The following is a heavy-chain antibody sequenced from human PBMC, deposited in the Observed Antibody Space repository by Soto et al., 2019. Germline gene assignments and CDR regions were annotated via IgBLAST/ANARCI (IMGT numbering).Heavy chain of an antibody. D-gene: IGHD2-2*01. V-gene: IGHV4-31*03. J-gene: IGHJ4*02. CDR1: GGSITSSGYY. CDR3: ARGGGSTKVDY. Sequence: QVQLQESGPGLVKPSQTLSLTCSVSGGSITSSGYYWSWIRQHPGEGLEWIGFTSNSGSTSYNPSLKSRVTISVDTSSNQFSLNLKSVTAADTAVYYCARGGGSTKVDYWGQATLVTVSP. CDR2: TSNSGST.